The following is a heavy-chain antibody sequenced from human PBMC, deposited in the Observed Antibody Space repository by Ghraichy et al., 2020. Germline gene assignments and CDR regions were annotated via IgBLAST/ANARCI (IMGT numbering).Heavy chain of an antibody. CDR1: GYTFTGYY. CDR2: INPNSGGT. Sequence: ASVKVSCKASGYTFTGYYMHWVRQAPGQGLEWMGWINPNSGGTNYAQKFQGWVTMTRDTSISTAYMELSSLRSDDTAVYYCARDGPHYYDSSGYYYAGGATFDIWGQGTMVTVSS. CDR3: ARDGPHYYDSSGYYYAGGATFDI. V-gene: IGHV1-2*04. D-gene: IGHD3-22*01. J-gene: IGHJ3*02.